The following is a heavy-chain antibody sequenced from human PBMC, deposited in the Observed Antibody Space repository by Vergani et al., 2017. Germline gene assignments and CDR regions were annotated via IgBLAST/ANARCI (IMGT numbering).Heavy chain of an antibody. J-gene: IGHJ4*02. D-gene: IGHD1-26*01. CDR2: INNDGHT. V-gene: IGHV4-34*02. CDR3: AVRPRVNLLVGEIVTKRTFDY. Sequence: QVQLQQWGAGVVKPSGTLSLTCAVFGESFSSFYWSWIRQPPGKGLDGIGEINNDGHTNYNPSLEIRVTVSRYTAKNQFSLNLMSVTAADTAMYYCAVRPRVNLLVGEIVTKRTFDYWSQGSLVTVSS. CDR1: GESFSSFY.